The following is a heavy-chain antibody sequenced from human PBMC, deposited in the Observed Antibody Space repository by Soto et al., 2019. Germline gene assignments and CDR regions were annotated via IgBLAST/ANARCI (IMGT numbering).Heavy chain of an antibody. Sequence: LVESGGGLVQPGGSLRLSCAASGFTVSNNYMSWVRQAPGKGLEWVSLIYSGGSTHYADSVKGRFTISRDNSKNTLYLQMSSLRVEDAAVYYFAGYSHKGDWGQGTLVTVSS. V-gene: IGHV3-66*01. D-gene: IGHD1-26*01. J-gene: IGHJ4*02. CDR3: AGYSHKGD. CDR1: GFTVSNNY. CDR2: IYSGGST.